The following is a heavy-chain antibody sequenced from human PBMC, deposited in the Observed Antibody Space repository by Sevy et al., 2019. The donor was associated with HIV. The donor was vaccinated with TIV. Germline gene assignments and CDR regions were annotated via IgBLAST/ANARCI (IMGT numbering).Heavy chain of an antibody. V-gene: IGHV3-7*01. J-gene: IGHJ4*02. CDR1: GFTFSPYW. CDR2: IRPDGSDK. Sequence: GGSLRLSCAASGFTFSPYWMNWVRQAPGKGLEWVANIRPDGSDKYYVESVKGRFTISRDNAKNSLYLQMNSLRADDTAMYYCARGVGLDCWGQGALVTVSS. D-gene: IGHD1-26*01. CDR3: ARGVGLDC.